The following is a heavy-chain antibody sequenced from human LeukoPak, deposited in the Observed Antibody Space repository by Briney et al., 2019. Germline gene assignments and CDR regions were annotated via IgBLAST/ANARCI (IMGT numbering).Heavy chain of an antibody. CDR1: GYTFTGYY. CDR3: ARERAARPFSTYIDY. V-gene: IGHV1-2*02. CDR2: INPNSGGT. D-gene: IGHD6-6*01. J-gene: IGHJ4*02. Sequence: ASVKVSCKASGYTFTGYYMHWVRQAPGQGLEWMGWINPNSGGTNYAQKFQGRVTMTRDTSISTAYMELSRLRSDDTAVYYCARERAARPFSTYIDYWGQGTLVTVSS.